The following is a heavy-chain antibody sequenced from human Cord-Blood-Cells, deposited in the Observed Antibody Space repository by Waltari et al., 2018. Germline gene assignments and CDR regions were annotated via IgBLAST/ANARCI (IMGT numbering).Heavy chain of an antibody. D-gene: IGHD5-12*01. Sequence: EVQLVESGGGLIQPGGSLRLPCAASVVTFSSYEMHWVRQAPGKGLEWGSYISSSGSTIYYADSVKGRFTISRDNAKNSLYLQMNSLRAEDTAVYYCARDGEYSGYWGQGTLVTVSS. J-gene: IGHJ4*02. CDR2: ISSSGSTI. CDR1: VVTFSSYE. V-gene: IGHV3-48*03. CDR3: ARDGEYSGY.